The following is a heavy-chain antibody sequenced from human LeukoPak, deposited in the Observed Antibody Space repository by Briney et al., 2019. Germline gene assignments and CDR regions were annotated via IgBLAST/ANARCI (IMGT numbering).Heavy chain of an antibody. CDR1: GGTFSSYA. V-gene: IGHV1-69*04. Sequence: ASVKVSCKASGGTFSSYAISWVRQAPGQGLEWMGRIIPILGIANYAQKFQGRVTITADKSTSTAYMELSSLRSEDTAVYYCVFRYGGYLDYRGQGTLVTVSS. CDR3: VFRYGGYLDY. CDR2: IIPILGIA. J-gene: IGHJ4*02. D-gene: IGHD1-26*01.